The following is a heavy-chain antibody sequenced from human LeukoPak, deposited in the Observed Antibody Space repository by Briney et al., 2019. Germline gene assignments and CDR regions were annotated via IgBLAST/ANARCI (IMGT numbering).Heavy chain of an antibody. V-gene: IGHV3-30*18. J-gene: IGHJ4*02. CDR2: ISYDGSNK. D-gene: IGHD1-14*01. CDR3: AKGPEGDYLDY. CDR1: GFTFSSYG. Sequence: GGSLRLSCAASGFTFSSYGMHWVRQAPGKGLEGVAVISYDGSNKYYADPVKGRFTISRDNSKNTLYLQMNSLRAEDTAVYYCAKGPEGDYLDYWGQGTLVTVSS.